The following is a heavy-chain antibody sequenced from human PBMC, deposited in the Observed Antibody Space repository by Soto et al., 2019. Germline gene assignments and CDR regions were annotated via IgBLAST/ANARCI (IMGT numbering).Heavy chain of an antibody. J-gene: IGHJ5*02. CDR3: ARDGTAAAGLRFDP. Sequence: QVQLQESGLGLVKPSQTLSLTCTVSGGSISSGGYYWSWIRQHPGKGLEWIGYIYYSGSTYYNPSLKSRVTISVDTSKNQFSLKLSSVTAADTAVYYCARDGTAAAGLRFDPWGQGTLVTVSS. CDR2: IYYSGST. V-gene: IGHV4-31*03. D-gene: IGHD6-13*01. CDR1: GGSISSGGYY.